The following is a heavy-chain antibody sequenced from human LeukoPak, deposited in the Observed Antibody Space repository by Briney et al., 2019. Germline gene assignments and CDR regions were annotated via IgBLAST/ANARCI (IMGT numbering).Heavy chain of an antibody. V-gene: IGHV1-18*01. D-gene: IGHD2-2*02. CDR2: ISAYNGNT. Sequence: GASVKVSCKASGYTFTSYGISWVRQAPGQGLEWMGWISAYNGNTSYAQKLQGRVTMTPDTSTSTAYMELRSLRSDDTAVYYCARGGRSCSSTSCYITHWFDPWGQGTLVTVSS. CDR1: GYTFTSYG. J-gene: IGHJ5*02. CDR3: ARGGRSCSSTSCYITHWFDP.